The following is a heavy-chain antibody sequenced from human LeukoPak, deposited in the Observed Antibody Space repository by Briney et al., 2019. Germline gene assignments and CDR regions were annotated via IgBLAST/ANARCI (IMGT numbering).Heavy chain of an antibody. D-gene: IGHD3-10*01. V-gene: IGHV4-34*01. CDR1: GFTFSSYE. CDR3: ARRGGSGTTTIDY. CDR2: INHSGST. J-gene: IGHJ4*02. Sequence: GSLRLSCAASGFTFSSYEMSWIRQPPGKGLEWIGEINHSGSTNYNPSLKSRVTISVDTSKNQFSLKLSSVTAADTAVYYCARRGGSGTTTIDYWGQGTLVTVSS.